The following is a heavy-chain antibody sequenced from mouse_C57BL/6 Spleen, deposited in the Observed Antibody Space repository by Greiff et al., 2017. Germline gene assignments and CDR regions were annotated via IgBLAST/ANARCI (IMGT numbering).Heavy chain of an antibody. D-gene: IGHD2-5*01. J-gene: IGHJ2*01. CDR3: ASLYYSNYDGY. Sequence: EVKLLESGPGLVKPSQSLSLTCSVTGYSITSGYYWNWIRQFPGNKLEWMGYISYDGSNNYNPSLKNRISITRDTSTNQFFLKLNSVTTEDTATYYCASLYYSNYDGYWGQGTTLTVSS. CDR2: ISYDGSN. V-gene: IGHV3-6*01. CDR1: GYSITSGYY.